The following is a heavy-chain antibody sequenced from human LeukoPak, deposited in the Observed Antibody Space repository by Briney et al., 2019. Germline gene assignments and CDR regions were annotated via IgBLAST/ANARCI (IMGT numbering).Heavy chain of an antibody. CDR2: ISGSGGST. V-gene: IGHV3-23*01. CDR1: GFTFSSCA. D-gene: IGHD3/OR15-3a*01. Sequence: PGGSLRLSCAASGFTFSSCAMSWVRQAPGKGLEWVSAISGSGGSTYYADSVKGRFTISRDNSKNTLYLQMNSLRAEDTAVYYCAKGGTGTYYYYYYGMDVWGQGTTVTVSS. J-gene: IGHJ6*02. CDR3: AKGGTGTYYYYYYGMDV.